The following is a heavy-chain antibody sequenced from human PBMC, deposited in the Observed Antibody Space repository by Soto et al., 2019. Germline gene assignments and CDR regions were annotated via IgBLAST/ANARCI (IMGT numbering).Heavy chain of an antibody. D-gene: IGHD1-26*01. CDR3: AKNQGVELVPLATVDWFDP. CDR1: GFIFENFG. J-gene: IGHJ5*02. CDR2: ISGSGFKK. Sequence: GGSLRLSCAASGFIFENFGMSWVRQAPGKGLEWISSISGSGFKKYYADSVKGRFTISRDNSKSTVYLELNDLSAEDTAVYHCAKNQGVELVPLATVDWFDPWGQGSVVTVSS. V-gene: IGHV3-23*01.